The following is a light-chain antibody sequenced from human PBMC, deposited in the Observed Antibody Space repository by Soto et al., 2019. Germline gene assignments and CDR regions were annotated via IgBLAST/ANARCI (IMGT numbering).Light chain of an antibody. CDR2: GAS. J-gene: IGKJ3*01. CDR1: QSVSSN. CDR3: QQYNHWPFT. V-gene: IGKV3-15*01. Sequence: EIVMTQSPATLSVSPGERATLSCRASQSVSSNLAWYQQKPGQAPRLLIYGASTRAAGTPARFSGSGSGTDFTLTISILQSEEFAVYYCQQYNHWPFTFGPGTKVDIK.